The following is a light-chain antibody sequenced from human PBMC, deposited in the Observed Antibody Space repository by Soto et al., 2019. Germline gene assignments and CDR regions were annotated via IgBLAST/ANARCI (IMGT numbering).Light chain of an antibody. Sequence: DIQMTQSPATLSASVGDRVTITCRASQSISSWLAWYQQKPGKVPKLLIDDASSLESGVPSRFSGSGSGTEFTLTISSLQPDDFATYYCQQYNTYPWTFGQGTKVEIK. J-gene: IGKJ1*01. CDR1: QSISSW. CDR3: QQYNTYPWT. V-gene: IGKV1-5*01. CDR2: DAS.